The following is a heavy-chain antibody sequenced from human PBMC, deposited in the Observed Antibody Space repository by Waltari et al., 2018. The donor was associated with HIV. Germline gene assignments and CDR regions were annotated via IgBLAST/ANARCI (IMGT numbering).Heavy chain of an antibody. J-gene: IGHJ4*02. Sequence: EVQLVESGGDLVQHGGSLRLSCAAPGFTFSRYWMHWVRQAPGKGLVWVSRSNEDGSITDYADSVKGRFTISRDNAKNTLYLHMNSLRAEDTAVYFCARDVAGVGSYWVQGTLVSVSS. CDR2: SNEDGSIT. V-gene: IGHV3-74*01. CDR3: ARDVAGVGSY. D-gene: IGHD3-10*01. CDR1: GFTFSRYW.